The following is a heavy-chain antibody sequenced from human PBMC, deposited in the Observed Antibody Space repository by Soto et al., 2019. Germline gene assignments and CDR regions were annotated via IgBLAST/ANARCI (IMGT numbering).Heavy chain of an antibody. Sequence: LRLSCAASGFTFSSYAMHWVRQAPGKGLERVAVISYDGSNKYYADSVKGRFTISRDNSKNTLYLQMNSLRAEDTAVYYCARDRGIAVAANYFDYWGQGTLVTVSS. D-gene: IGHD6-19*01. V-gene: IGHV3-30-3*01. CDR1: GFTFSSYA. CDR2: ISYDGSNK. CDR3: ARDRGIAVAANYFDY. J-gene: IGHJ4*02.